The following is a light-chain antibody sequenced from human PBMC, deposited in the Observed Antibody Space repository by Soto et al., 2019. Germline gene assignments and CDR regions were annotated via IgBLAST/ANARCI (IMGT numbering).Light chain of an antibody. Sequence: QAVVTQPPSVSGAPGQRVTISCTGSSSNIGAGYDVHWYQQLPGTAPKLLIYGNSNRPSGVPDRFSGSKSGTSVSLAITGLQAEDEADYYCQSYDSSLSGGVFGGGTQLTVL. V-gene: IGLV1-40*01. J-gene: IGLJ3*02. CDR2: GNS. CDR3: QSYDSSLSGGV. CDR1: SSNIGAGYD.